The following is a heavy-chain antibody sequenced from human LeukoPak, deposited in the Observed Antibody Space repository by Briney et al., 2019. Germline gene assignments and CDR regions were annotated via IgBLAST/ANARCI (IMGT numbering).Heavy chain of an antibody. CDR2: FDPEDGET. J-gene: IGHJ1*01. Sequence: GASVKVSCKVSGYTLTELSMHWVRQAPGKGLEWMGGFDPEDGETIYAQKFQGRVTMTEDTSTDTAYMELSSLRSEGTAVYYCATVIVVVTAIQYFQHWGQGTLVTVSS. CDR3: ATVIVVVTAIQYFQH. V-gene: IGHV1-24*01. CDR1: GYTLTELS. D-gene: IGHD2-21*02.